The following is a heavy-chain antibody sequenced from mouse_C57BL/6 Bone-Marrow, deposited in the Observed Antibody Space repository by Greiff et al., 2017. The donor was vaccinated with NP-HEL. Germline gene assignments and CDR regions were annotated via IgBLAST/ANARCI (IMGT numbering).Heavy chain of an antibody. CDR1: GLTFSSYG. CDR2: ISSGGSYT. Sequence: EVQRVESGGDLVKPGGSLKLSCAASGLTFSSYGMSWVRQTPDKRLEWVATISSGGSYTYYPDSVKGRFTISRDNAKNTLYLQMSSLKSEDTAMYYCASPYDYDVAWFAYWGQGTLVTVSA. V-gene: IGHV5-6*01. CDR3: ASPYDYDVAWFAY. J-gene: IGHJ3*01. D-gene: IGHD2-4*01.